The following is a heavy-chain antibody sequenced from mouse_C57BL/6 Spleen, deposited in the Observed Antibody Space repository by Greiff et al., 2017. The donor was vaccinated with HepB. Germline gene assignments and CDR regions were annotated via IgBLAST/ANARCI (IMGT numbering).Heavy chain of an antibody. J-gene: IGHJ2*01. D-gene: IGHD4-1*01. Sequence: EVQVVESGGGLVKPGGSLKLSCAASGFTFSDYGMHWVRQAPEKGLEWVAYISSGSSTIYYADTVKGRFTISRDNAKNTLFLQMTSLRSEDTAMYYCAGNWDGDFDYWGQGTTLTVSS. CDR3: AGNWDGDFDY. CDR1: GFTFSDYG. V-gene: IGHV5-17*01. CDR2: ISSGSSTI.